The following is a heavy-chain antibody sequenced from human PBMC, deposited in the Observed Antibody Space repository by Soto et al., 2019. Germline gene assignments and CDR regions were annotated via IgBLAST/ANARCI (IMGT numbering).Heavy chain of an antibody. CDR3: SGCSGGACHQNYGMDV. CDR2: ISPSTSHI. CDR1: GFTFSSCT. J-gene: IGHJ6*02. D-gene: IGHD2-15*01. V-gene: IGHV3-21*01. Sequence: EVHLVESGGGLVKPGGSLRLSCAVSGFTFSSCTMNWVRQAPGKGLEWVSSISPSTSHIYYADSVKGRFTISRDNATNSLCLKMNSLRAEDTAVYYCSGCSGGACHQNYGMDVWGQGTTATVSS.